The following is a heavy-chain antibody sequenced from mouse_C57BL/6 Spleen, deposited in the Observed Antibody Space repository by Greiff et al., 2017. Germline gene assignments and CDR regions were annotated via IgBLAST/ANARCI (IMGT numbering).Heavy chain of an antibody. CDR3: ARGRLAWFAY. D-gene: IGHD3-1*01. CDR1: GYTFISYW. CDR2: MEPSDSDT. J-gene: IGHJ3*01. V-gene: IGHV1-50*01. Sequence: QVQLQQPGAELVKPGASVKLSCKASGYTFISYWMQWVKQRPGQGLEWIGEMEPSDSDTNYNQKFKGKATLTVDTSSSTAYMQLSSRTSEDSAVYYCARGRLAWFAYWGQGTLVTVSA.